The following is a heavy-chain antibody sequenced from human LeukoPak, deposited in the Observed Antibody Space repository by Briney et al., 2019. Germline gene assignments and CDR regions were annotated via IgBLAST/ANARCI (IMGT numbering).Heavy chain of an antibody. D-gene: IGHD4-23*01. CDR3: ARHVPVVTLSHDAFDI. J-gene: IGHJ3*02. V-gene: IGHV4-59*08. CDR2: IYYSGST. CDR1: GFTFSNYA. Sequence: GSLRLSCAASGFTFSNYAMSWVRQAPGKGLEWVGHIYYSGSTNYNPSLKSRVTISVDTSKNQFSLKLSSVTAADTAVYYCARHVPVVTLSHDAFDIWGQGTMVTVSS.